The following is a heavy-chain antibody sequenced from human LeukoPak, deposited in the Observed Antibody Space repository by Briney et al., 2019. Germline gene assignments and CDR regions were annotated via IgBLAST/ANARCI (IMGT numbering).Heavy chain of an antibody. Sequence: ASVKVSCKASGGTFSSYAISWVRQAPGQGLEWMGGIIPIFGTANYAQKFQGRVTITADESTSTAYMELSSLRSEDTAVYYCARTKYYYGSGSYFDPWGQGTLVTVSS. CDR2: IIPIFGTA. J-gene: IGHJ5*02. CDR3: ARTKYYYGSGSYFDP. V-gene: IGHV1-69*01. D-gene: IGHD3-10*01. CDR1: GGTFSSYA.